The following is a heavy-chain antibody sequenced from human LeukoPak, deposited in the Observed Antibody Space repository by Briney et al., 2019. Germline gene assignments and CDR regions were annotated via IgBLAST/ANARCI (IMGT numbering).Heavy chain of an antibody. V-gene: IGHV3-23*01. CDR1: GFTFSSYG. J-gene: IGHJ4*02. D-gene: IGHD4/OR15-4a*01. Sequence: GGSLRLSCAASGFTFSSYGMNWVRQAPGKGLEWVSGFSGSTGSTHYADSVKGRFTISRDNYMNTAYLQMTSLRVEDTAIYYCAKPFSDYGFDSWGQGSLVTVSS. CDR2: FSGSTGST. CDR3: AKPFSDYGFDS.